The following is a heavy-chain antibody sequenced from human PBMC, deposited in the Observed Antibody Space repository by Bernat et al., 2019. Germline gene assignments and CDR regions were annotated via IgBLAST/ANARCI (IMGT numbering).Heavy chain of an antibody. CDR2: IYSGGST. D-gene: IGHD3-9*01. CDR1: GFTVSSNY. V-gene: IGHV3-53*02. CDR3: ATRSIRYFDWLSMDDDAFDS. J-gene: IGHJ3*02. Sequence: EVQLVETGGGLIQPGGSLRLSCAASGFTVSSNYMSWVRQAPGKGLEWVSVIYSGGSTYYADSVKGRFTISRDNSKNTLYLQMNSLRAEDTAVYYCATRSIRYFDWLSMDDDAFDSWGQGTMVTVSS.